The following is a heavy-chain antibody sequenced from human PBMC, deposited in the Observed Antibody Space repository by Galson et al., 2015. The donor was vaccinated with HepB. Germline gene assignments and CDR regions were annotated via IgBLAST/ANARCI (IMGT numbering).Heavy chain of an antibody. D-gene: IGHD1-26*01. CDR2: IKSKTDGGTT. CDR1: GFTFSNAW. CDR3: TTSQGGSYYKAFSFAFDY. Sequence: SLRLSCAASGFTFSNAWMSWVRQAPGKGLEWVGRIKSKTDGGTTDYAAPVKGRFTISRDDSKNTLYLQMNSLKTEDTAVYYCTTSQGGSYYKAFSFAFDYWGQGTLVTVSS. J-gene: IGHJ4*02. V-gene: IGHV3-15*01.